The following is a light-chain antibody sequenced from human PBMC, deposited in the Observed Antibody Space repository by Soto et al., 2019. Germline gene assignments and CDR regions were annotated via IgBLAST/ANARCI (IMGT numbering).Light chain of an antibody. CDR3: QQYYSYPRT. CDR1: QGISSY. Sequence: AIRMTKSPSSLSAATGDRVTITCRASQGISSYLAWYQQKPGKAPKLLIYAASTLQRGFPSRFSGSGSGTDFTLTISCLQCEDFATYYCQQYYSYPRTFGQGTKVDIK. J-gene: IGKJ1*01. V-gene: IGKV1-8*01. CDR2: AAS.